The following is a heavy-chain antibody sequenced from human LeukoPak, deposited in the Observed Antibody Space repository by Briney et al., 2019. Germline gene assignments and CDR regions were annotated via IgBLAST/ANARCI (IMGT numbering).Heavy chain of an antibody. J-gene: IGHJ4*02. V-gene: IGHV4-34*01. CDR3: AKSNGYGLIDY. D-gene: IGHD5-12*01. Sequence: SETLSLTCAVYGGSFSGYFCIWIRQPPGKGLEWIGEINHSGRSNYNPSLKSRVTMYIDTSKNQFSLKLSSVTAADTAMYYCAKSNGYGLIDYWGQGTLVTVSS. CDR1: GGSFSGYF. CDR2: INHSGRS.